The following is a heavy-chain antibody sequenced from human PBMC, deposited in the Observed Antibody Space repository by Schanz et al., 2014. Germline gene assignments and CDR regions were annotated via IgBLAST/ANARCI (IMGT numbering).Heavy chain of an antibody. CDR3: ARDRRFFDRDDLYYFDS. Sequence: GPEVKKPGATVKVSCKASGYIFINSGISWVRRAPGQGLEWMGWISVYNHNKEYDQKFQGRVTMTTDTSTSTAYMALTDLRSDDTAVYYCARDRRFFDRDDLYYFDSWGQGTLVTVSS. CDR2: ISVYNHNK. V-gene: IGHV1-18*01. D-gene: IGHD3-3*01. J-gene: IGHJ4*02. CDR1: GYIFINSG.